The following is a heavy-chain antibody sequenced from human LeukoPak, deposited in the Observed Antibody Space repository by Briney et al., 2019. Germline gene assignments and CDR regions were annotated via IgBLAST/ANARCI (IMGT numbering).Heavy chain of an antibody. CDR3: ARGIAAAGAPFDY. CDR2: INPNSGGT. CDR1: GYTFTGYY. J-gene: IGHJ4*02. Sequence: GASVKVSCKASGYTFTGYYMHWARQAPGQGLEWMGWINPNSGGTNYAQKFQGRVTMTRDTSISTAYMELSRLRSDDTAVYYCARGIAAAGAPFDYWGQGTLVTVSS. V-gene: IGHV1-2*02. D-gene: IGHD6-13*01.